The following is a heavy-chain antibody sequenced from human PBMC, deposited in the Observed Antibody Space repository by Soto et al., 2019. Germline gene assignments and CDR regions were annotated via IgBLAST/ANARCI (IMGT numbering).Heavy chain of an antibody. CDR2: ILSTNDGGTT. CDR3: TTTNNPWGF. J-gene: IGHJ1*01. Sequence: EVQLVESGGGLVQPGGSLRLSCAASGFTFRNARMDCVRQAPGKGLEWVGRILSTNDGGTTDYGAPVKGRFTISRDDSLDTVYLQMNSLETEDTAVYYCTTTNNPWGFWGQGTLVTVSS. D-gene: IGHD7-27*01. V-gene: IGHV3-15*07. CDR1: GFTFRNAR.